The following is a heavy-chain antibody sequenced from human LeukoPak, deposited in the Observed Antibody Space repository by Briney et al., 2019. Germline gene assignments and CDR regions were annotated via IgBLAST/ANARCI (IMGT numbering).Heavy chain of an antibody. J-gene: IGHJ6*03. V-gene: IGHV4-38-2*02. CDR2: IYHSGST. Sequence: SETLSLTCTVSGYSISSGYYWGWIRQPPRKGLEWIGSIYHSGSTYYDPSLKSRVTMSVDTSKNQFSLKLSSVTAADTAVYYCARDQSNYYYMDVWGKGTTVTISS. CDR1: GYSISSGYY. CDR3: ARDQSNYYYMDV.